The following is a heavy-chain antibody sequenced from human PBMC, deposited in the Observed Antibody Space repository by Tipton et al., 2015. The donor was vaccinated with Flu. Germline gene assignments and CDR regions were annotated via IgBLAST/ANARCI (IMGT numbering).Heavy chain of an antibody. J-gene: IGHJ5*02. Sequence: SLRLSCAASEFTFRNYWMHWVRQAPGKGLEWVANIKQDGSEKYYLDSVKGRFTISRDNAKNSLFLHMNSLRAEDTAIYYCATAIAAPGTSWGRGTLVTVSS. CDR3: ATAIAAPGTS. CDR1: EFTFRNYW. CDR2: IKQDGSEK. D-gene: IGHD6-13*01. V-gene: IGHV3-7*01.